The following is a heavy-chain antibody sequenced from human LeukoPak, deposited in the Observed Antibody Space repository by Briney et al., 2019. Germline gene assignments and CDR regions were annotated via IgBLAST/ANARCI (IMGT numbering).Heavy chain of an antibody. J-gene: IGHJ5*02. Sequence: GGSLRLSCAASGFTFSDYYMSWIRQAPGKGLEWVSYISSSSSYTNYADSVKGRFTISRDNAKNLLYLQMNSLRAEDTAVYYCAREVSSGGWFDPWGQGTLVTVSS. CDR1: GFTFSDYY. CDR2: ISSSSSYT. D-gene: IGHD3-10*01. CDR3: AREVSSGGWFDP. V-gene: IGHV3-11*05.